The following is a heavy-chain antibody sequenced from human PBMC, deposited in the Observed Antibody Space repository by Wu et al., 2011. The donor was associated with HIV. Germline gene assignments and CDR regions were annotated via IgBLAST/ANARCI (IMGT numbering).Heavy chain of an antibody. Sequence: QVKLEQSGAEVRKPGSSVKVSCKASGGSFTTFAISWLRQAPGEGLEWMGGIIPVFDTPHYAQKFQDRLTITTDDSSTTAYMELSSLRSEDTAVYYCAPVGGTLDYDYVGQGTLVTVSS. V-gene: IGHV1-69*05. D-gene: IGHD1-26*01. J-gene: IGHJ4*02. CDR2: IIPVFDTP. CDR3: APVGGTLDYDY. CDR1: GGSFTTFA.